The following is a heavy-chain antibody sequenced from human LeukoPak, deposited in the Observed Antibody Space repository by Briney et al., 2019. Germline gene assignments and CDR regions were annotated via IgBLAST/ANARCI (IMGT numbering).Heavy chain of an antibody. CDR3: ARGGRERYSSGWTDAFDI. J-gene: IGHJ3*02. V-gene: IGHV1-46*01. D-gene: IGHD6-19*01. CDR2: INPSGGST. Sequence: GASVKVSCKASGYTFTSYYMHWVRQAPGQGLEWMGIINPSGGSTSYAQKFQGRVTMTRDTSTSTVYMELSSLSSEDTAVYYCARGGRERYSSGWTDAFDIGGQGTMVTVSS. CDR1: GYTFTSYY.